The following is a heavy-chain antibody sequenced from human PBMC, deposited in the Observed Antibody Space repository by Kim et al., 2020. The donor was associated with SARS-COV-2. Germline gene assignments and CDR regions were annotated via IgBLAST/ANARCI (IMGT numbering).Heavy chain of an antibody. D-gene: IGHD3-9*01. CDR2: ISSSSSTI. Sequence: GGSLRLSCAASGFTFSSYSMNWVRQAPGKGLEWVSYISSSSSTIYYADSVTGRFTISRDNAKNSLYLQLNSLRAEDTAMYYCARLGIFTGGDVWGQGTTV. CDR3: ARLGIFTGGDV. V-gene: IGHV3-48*01. CDR1: GFTFSSYS. J-gene: IGHJ6*01.